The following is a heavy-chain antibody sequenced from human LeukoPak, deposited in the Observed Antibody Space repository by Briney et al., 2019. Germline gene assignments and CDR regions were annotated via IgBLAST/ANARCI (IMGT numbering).Heavy chain of an antibody. CDR1: GYTFTVYH. D-gene: IGHD6-19*01. V-gene: IGHV1-2*02. CDR2: INPNSGGT. J-gene: IGHJ5*02. Sequence: ASVKVSCKASGYTFTVYHIHWVRQAPGQGLEWMGWINPNSGGTNYAQKFQGRVTMTRDTSISTVYMEVSRLTSDDTAMYYCAITLGGSWHLWFDPWGRGTLVTISS. CDR3: AITLGGSWHLWFDP.